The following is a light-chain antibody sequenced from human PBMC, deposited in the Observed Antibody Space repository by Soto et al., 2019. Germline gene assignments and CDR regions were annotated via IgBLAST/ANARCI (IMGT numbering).Light chain of an antibody. CDR3: QHYVGSPLLT. J-gene: IGKJ5*01. V-gene: IGKV3-20*01. Sequence: EIVLTQSPGTLSLSPGERATLSCRASQSINSNYLAWYQQKPGQAPRFIMYGASTRATGIPDRFSGSGSGTDFTLTVSRLEPEDFAVYYCQHYVGSPLLTFGQGTRLEIK. CDR2: GAS. CDR1: QSINSNY.